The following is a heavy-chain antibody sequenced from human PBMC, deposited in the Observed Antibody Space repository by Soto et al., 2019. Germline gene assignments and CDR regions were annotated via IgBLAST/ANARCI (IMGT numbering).Heavy chain of an antibody. V-gene: IGHV1-3*01. J-gene: IGHJ5*02. CDR3: ARSPLGYSYGYRYNWFDP. Sequence: ASVKVSCKASGYTFTSYAMHWVRQAPGQRLEWMGWINAGIGNTKYAQKFQGRVTITTDKSTSTAYMELSSLRSEDTAVYYCARSPLGYSYGYRYNWFDPWGQGTLVTVSS. CDR1: GYTFTSYA. D-gene: IGHD5-18*01. CDR2: INAGIGNT.